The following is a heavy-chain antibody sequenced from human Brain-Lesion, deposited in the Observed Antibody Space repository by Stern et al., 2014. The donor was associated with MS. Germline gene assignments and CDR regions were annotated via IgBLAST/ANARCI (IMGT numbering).Heavy chain of an antibody. D-gene: IGHD6-19*01. V-gene: IGHV3-23*04. Sequence: VQLVESGGGLVQPGGALRLSCAASGFSFSTYAMSWVRQTPGKGLPWVSVVGGRGGPPYYADSAKGRFTVSRDNSKNSLYLQMDSLRADDTAVYYCAKWPHHIAVAGTRYFQHWGQGTLVTVSS. CDR1: GFSFSTYA. CDR3: AKWPHHIAVAGTRYFQH. J-gene: IGHJ1*01. CDR2: VGGRGGPP.